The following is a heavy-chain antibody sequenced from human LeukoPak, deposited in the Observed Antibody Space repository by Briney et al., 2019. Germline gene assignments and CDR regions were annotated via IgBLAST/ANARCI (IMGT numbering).Heavy chain of an antibody. CDR3: ARPFTNYYDSRGYRNYFDY. J-gene: IGHJ4*02. CDR2: INHSGST. Sequence: KPSETLSLTCAVYGGSFSGYYWSWIRQPPGKGLELIGEINHSGSTNYNPSLKSRVTISVDTSKNQFSLKLSSVTAADTAVYYCARPFTNYYDSRGYRNYFDYWAREPWSPSPQ. CDR1: GGSFSGYY. V-gene: IGHV4-34*01. D-gene: IGHD3-22*01.